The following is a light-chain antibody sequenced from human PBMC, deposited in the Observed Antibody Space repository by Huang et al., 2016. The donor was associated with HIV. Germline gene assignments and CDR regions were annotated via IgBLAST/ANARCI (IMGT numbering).Light chain of an antibody. J-gene: IGKJ2*01. Sequence: DIQMTQSPSTLSAAVGDRVTITCRASQSVTIWLAWFQQKPGKAPKLLIYKASTLESGGPSRFRGSGSGTEFTLTIDSLQPDDVATYYCQQYSRSATFGQGTKLEIK. CDR2: KAS. CDR1: QSVTIW. V-gene: IGKV1-5*03. CDR3: QQYSRSAT.